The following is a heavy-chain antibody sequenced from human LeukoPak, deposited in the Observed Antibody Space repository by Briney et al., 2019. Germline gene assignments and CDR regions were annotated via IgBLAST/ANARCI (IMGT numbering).Heavy chain of an antibody. CDR2: IKQDGSEK. D-gene: IGHD2-8*01. Sequence: GGSLRLSCAASGFTFSSCYMSWVRQTPGKGLEWVANIKQDGSEKKYVDSVKGRFTISRDNAKNSLYLQMNSLRAEDTAVYYCARDCWGIKVMDGFDNWGQGTLVTVSS. CDR3: ARDCWGIKVMDGFDN. V-gene: IGHV3-7*01. J-gene: IGHJ4*02. CDR1: GFTFSSCY.